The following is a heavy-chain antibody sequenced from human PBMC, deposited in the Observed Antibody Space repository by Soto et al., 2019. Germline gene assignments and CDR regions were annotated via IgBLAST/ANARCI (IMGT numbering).Heavy chain of an antibody. CDR3: ARDNWFDT. CDR1: GFTFSSYS. V-gene: IGHV3-21*01. Sequence: GGSLRLSCAASGFTFSSYSMNWVRQAPGKGLEWVSSISSSGSYIYYGDSVKGRFTISRDNAKNSLYLQMNSLRDDDTAVYYCARDNWFDTWGQGTLVTVS. J-gene: IGHJ5*02. CDR2: ISSSGSYI.